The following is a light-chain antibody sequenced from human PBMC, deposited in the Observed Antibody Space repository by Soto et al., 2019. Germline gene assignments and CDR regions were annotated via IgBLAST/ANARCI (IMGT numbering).Light chain of an antibody. CDR3: QTWGTGIVV. CDR1: SRHSDYA. J-gene: IGLJ2*01. CDR2: LNSGGSH. Sequence: QLVLTQSPSASASLGASVKLTCTLSSRHSDYAIAWHQQQPEKGPRYLMRLNSGGSHSKGAGIPDRFSGSSSGAERYLTISSLQSEDEADYYCQTWGTGIVVFGGGTKLTVL. V-gene: IGLV4-69*01.